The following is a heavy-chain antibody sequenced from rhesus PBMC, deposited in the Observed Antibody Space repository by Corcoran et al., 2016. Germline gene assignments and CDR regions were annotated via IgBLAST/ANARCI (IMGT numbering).Heavy chain of an antibody. CDR2: IHVRGMTS. J-gene: IGHJ2*01. D-gene: IGHD4-17*01. Sequence: QVQLQESGPGLVKPLETLSLTCAVSGGSLSSNYVSWIRQAPGKGLEWIGYIHVRGMTSHYNPSLKIRVSLSVDPSKNQLSLKLSSVTAADTAVYYCARLRGNYGWYFDIWGPGTPITISS. CDR3: ARLRGNYGWYFDI. CDR1: GGSLSSNY. V-gene: IGHV4S11*01.